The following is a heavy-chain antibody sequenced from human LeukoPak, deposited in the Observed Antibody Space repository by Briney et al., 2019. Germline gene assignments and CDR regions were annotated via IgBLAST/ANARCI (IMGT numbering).Heavy chain of an antibody. Sequence: PGGSLRLSSAASGFTVSSNYMSWVRQAPGKGLEWVSAISGSGGSTYYADSVKGRFTISRDNSKNTLYLQMNSLRDEDTAVYYCARGVAAAGTTLDYWGQGTLVTVSS. J-gene: IGHJ4*02. CDR2: ISGSGGST. CDR3: ARGVAAAGTTLDY. V-gene: IGHV3-66*01. D-gene: IGHD6-13*01. CDR1: GFTVSSNY.